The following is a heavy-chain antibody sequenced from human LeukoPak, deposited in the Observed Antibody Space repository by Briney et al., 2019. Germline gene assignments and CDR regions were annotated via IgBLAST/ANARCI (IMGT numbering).Heavy chain of an antibody. CDR2: ISRRGGTI. J-gene: IGHJ4*02. CDR1: GFTFSDYY. D-gene: IGHD4-23*01. V-gene: IGHV3-11*01. Sequence: GGSLRLSCAASGFTFSDYYMSWIRQAPGKGLEWVAYISRRGGTIYYADSVKGRFTISRDNAQNSLYLQMDSLRAEDTAVYYCARDPPYGGQLFDHWGQGTLVAVSS. CDR3: ARDPPYGGQLFDH.